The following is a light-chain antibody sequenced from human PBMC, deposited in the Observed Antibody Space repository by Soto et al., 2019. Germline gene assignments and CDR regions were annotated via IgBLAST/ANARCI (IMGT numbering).Light chain of an antibody. J-gene: IGLJ1*01. CDR2: SNI. Sequence: QSVLTQPPSVSGAPGQRVTISCTGNSSNIGAGYDVHWYQQLPGTAPKLLIYSNINRPSGVPDRFSGSKSGTSAALAITGLQAEDEADYYCQSYDRSLNGNYVFGTGTKVTVL. CDR3: QSYDRSLNGNYV. V-gene: IGLV1-40*01. CDR1: SSNIGAGYD.